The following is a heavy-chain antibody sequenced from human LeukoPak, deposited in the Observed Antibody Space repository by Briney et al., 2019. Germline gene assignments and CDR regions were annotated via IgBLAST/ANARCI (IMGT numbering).Heavy chain of an antibody. CDR1: GYTLTELS. CDR2: FDPEDGET. Sequence: ASVKVSCKVSGYTLTELSMHWVRQAPGKGLEWMGGFDPEDGETIYAQKFQGRVTMTEDTSTDTAYMELSSLRSEDTAVYYCARKLELRHWFDPWGQGTLVTVSS. J-gene: IGHJ5*02. CDR3: ARKLELRHWFDP. V-gene: IGHV1-24*01. D-gene: IGHD1-7*01.